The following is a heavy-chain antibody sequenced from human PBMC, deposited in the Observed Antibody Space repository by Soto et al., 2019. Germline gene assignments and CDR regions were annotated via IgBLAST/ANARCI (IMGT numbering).Heavy chain of an antibody. J-gene: IGHJ5*02. Sequence: QVQLQESGPGLVQPSETLSLTCTVSGGSITGYYWSWIRQPPGKGPEWIGNIHYSGSTNYNPSLKTRSTXXVXTXXNQCSLRLSSVTAAETAVYYCARHSYYSNPLRFDPWGQGTLVTVSS. CDR2: IHYSGST. V-gene: IGHV4-59*08. CDR3: ARHSYYSNPLRFDP. D-gene: IGHD4-4*01. CDR1: GGSITGYY.